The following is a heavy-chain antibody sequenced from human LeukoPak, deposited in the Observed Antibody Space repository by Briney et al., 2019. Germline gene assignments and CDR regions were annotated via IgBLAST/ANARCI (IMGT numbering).Heavy chain of an antibody. J-gene: IGHJ4*02. CDR3: ARDPSGLVPLLYFDY. Sequence: GGSLRLSCAASGFTFSDYYMSWIRQAPGKGLEWVSYISSSGSTIYYADSVKGRFTISRDNAKNSLYLQTNSLRAEDTAVYYCARDPSGLVPLLYFDYWGQGTLVTVSS. D-gene: IGHD3-10*01. V-gene: IGHV3-11*01. CDR1: GFTFSDYY. CDR2: ISSSGSTI.